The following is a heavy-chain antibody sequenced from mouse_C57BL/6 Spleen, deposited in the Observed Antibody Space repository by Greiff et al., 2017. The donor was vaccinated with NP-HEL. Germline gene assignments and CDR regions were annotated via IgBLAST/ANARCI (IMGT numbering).Heavy chain of an antibody. V-gene: IGHV5-17*01. J-gene: IGHJ4*01. CDR3: ARAGIVTTRVYYAMDY. D-gene: IGHD2-5*01. CDR2: ISSGSSTI. Sequence: EVKVEESGGGLVKPGGSLKLSCAASGFTFSDYGMHWVRQAPEKGLEWVAYISSGSSTIYYADTVKGRFTISRDNAKNTLFLQMTSLRSEDTAMYYCARAGIVTTRVYYAMDYWGQGTSVTVSS. CDR1: GFTFSDYG.